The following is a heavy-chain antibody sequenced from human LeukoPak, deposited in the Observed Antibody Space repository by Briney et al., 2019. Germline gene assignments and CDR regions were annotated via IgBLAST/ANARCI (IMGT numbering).Heavy chain of an antibody. D-gene: IGHD3-22*01. Sequence: ASVKVSCKASGGTFSSYAISWVRQAPGQGLEWMGGIIPIFGTANYAQKFQGRVTITTDESTSTAYMELSSLRSEDTAVYYCARSLYYYDSSAHAFDIWGQGTMVTVSS. CDR3: ARSLYYYDSSAHAFDI. V-gene: IGHV1-69*05. J-gene: IGHJ3*02. CDR1: GGTFSSYA. CDR2: IIPIFGTA.